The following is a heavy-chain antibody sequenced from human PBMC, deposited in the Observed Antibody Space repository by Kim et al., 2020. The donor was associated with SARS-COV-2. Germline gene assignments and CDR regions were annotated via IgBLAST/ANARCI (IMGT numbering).Heavy chain of an antibody. J-gene: IGHJ4*02. V-gene: IGHV5-51*07. CDR1: GYSFTSYW. D-gene: IGHD3-10*01. Sequence: GESLKISCKGSGYSFTSYWIGWVHQMPGKGLEWMGIIYPGDSDTRYSPSFQGQVTISADKSISTAYLQWSSLKASDTAMYYCARPPDSYGSGSYYNYWGQGTLVTVSS. CDR2: IYPGDSDT. CDR3: ARPPDSYGSGSYYNY.